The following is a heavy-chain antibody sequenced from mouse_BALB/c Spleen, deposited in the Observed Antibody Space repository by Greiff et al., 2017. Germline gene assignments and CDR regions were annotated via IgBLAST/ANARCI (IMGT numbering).Heavy chain of an antibody. Sequence: DVMLVESGGGLVQPGGSLKLSCAASGFTFSSYTMSWVRQTPEKRLEWVAYISNGGGSTYYPDTVKGRFTISRDNAKNTLYLQMSSLKSEDTAMYYCARHGRGLLSFAYWGQGTLVTVSA. CDR1: GFTFSSYT. J-gene: IGHJ3*01. V-gene: IGHV5-12-2*01. D-gene: IGHD2-3*01. CDR3: ARHGRGLLSFAY. CDR2: ISNGGGST.